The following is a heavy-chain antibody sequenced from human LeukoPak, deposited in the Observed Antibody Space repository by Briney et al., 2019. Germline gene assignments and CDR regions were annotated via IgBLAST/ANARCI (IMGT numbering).Heavy chain of an antibody. Sequence: GGSLRLSCAASGFTFSGYSMNWVRQAPGKGLEWVSSISSSSSYIYYADSVKGRFTISRDNAKNSLYLQMNSLRAEDTAVYYCAYYGDYGGAEYFQHWGQGTLVTVSS. D-gene: IGHD4-17*01. V-gene: IGHV3-21*01. J-gene: IGHJ1*01. CDR1: GFTFSGYS. CDR3: AYYGDYGGAEYFQH. CDR2: ISSSSSYI.